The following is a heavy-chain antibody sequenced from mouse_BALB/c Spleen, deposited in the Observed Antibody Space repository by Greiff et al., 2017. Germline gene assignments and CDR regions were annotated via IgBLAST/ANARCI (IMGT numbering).Heavy chain of an antibody. CDR2: IRLKSNNYAT. V-gene: IGHV6-6*02. CDR1: GFTFSNYW. D-gene: IGHD2-14*01. J-gene: IGHJ4*01. Sequence: EVQGVESGGGLVQPGGSMKLSCVASGFTFSNYWMNWVRQSPEKGLEWVAEIRLKSNNYATHYAESVKGRFTISRDDSKSSVYLQMNNLRAEDTGIYYCTRRGAYYRYDGDAMDYWGQGTSVTVSS. CDR3: TRRGAYYRYDGDAMDY.